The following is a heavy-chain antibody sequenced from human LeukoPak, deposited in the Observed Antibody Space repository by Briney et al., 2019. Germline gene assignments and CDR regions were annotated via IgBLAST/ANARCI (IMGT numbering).Heavy chain of an antibody. CDR3: ATYGSSGYLDY. CDR2: IYSGGST. D-gene: IGHD3-22*01. Sequence: GGSLRLSCAASGFTVSSNYMSWVRQAPGKGLEWVSVIYSGGSTYYADSVRGRFTISRDKSKNTLYLQMNSLRAEDTAVYYCATYGSSGYLDYWGQGTLVTVSS. V-gene: IGHV3-53*01. J-gene: IGHJ4*02. CDR1: GFTVSSNY.